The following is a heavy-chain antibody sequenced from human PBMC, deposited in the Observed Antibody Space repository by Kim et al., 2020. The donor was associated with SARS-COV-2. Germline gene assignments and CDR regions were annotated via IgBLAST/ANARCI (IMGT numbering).Heavy chain of an antibody. Sequence: GGSLRLSCAASGFTFSRYWMTWVRQAPGKGLEWVASIKEDGSENYYVDSVKGRFTISRDNAQNSLYLQMNNVRAEDTAVYYCARGHYGLDYWGQGTLVTVSS. V-gene: IGHV3-7*03. J-gene: IGHJ4*02. D-gene: IGHD4-17*01. CDR3: ARGHYGLDY. CDR2: IKEDGSEN. CDR1: GFTFSRYW.